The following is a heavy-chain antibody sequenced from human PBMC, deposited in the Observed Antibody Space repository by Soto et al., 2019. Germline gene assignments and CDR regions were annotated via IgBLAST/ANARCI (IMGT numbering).Heavy chain of an antibody. CDR2: ISAHNGNT. CDR3: ARGRYGDY. CDR1: GYTFTSYG. D-gene: IGHD1-1*01. Sequence: QVHLVQSGAEVKKPGASVKVSCKASGYTFTSYGITWVRQAPGQGLEWMGWISAHNGNTDYAQKLQGRVIVTRDTSPRTAYMELRCLRSDDTAVYYCARGRYGDYWGQGALVTVSS. V-gene: IGHV1-18*01. J-gene: IGHJ4*02.